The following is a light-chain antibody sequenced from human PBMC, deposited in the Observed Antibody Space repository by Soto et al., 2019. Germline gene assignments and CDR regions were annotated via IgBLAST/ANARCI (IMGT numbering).Light chain of an antibody. CDR3: AAWDDSLNAVV. CDR1: SSNIGSNT. J-gene: IGLJ2*01. Sequence: QSLLTQPPSASGTPGQRVTISCSGSSSNIGSNTVNWYQQLPGTAPKLLIYSNNQRPSGVPDRFSGSKSGTSASLAISGLQSEDEADYYCAAWDDSLNAVVFGGGTKVTV. CDR2: SNN. V-gene: IGLV1-44*01.